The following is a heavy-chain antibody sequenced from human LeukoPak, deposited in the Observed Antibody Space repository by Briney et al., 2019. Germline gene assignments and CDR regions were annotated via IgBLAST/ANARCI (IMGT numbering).Heavy chain of an antibody. CDR3: ARTPYYYGSGTPEKYFDY. CDR2: INPNSGGT. D-gene: IGHD3-10*01. J-gene: IGHJ4*02. Sequence: ASVKVSCKASGYTFTFYYMHWVRHAPGQGLEWMGWINPNSGGTNYAQKFQGRVTMTRDTSISTAYMELSRLRSDDTAVYYCARTPYYYGSGTPEKYFDYWGQGTLVTVSS. CDR1: GYTFTFYY. V-gene: IGHV1-2*02.